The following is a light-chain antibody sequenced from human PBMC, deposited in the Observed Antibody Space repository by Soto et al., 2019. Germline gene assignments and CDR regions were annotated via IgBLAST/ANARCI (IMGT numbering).Light chain of an antibody. Sequence: QSVLTQPASVSGSPGQSITLSCTGTSSDIGGYDYVSWYQRHPGKAPKLIIYDVNNRPSGVSNRFSGSKSGNTASLIISGLQAEDEADYYCTSYASGSSHVVFGGGTKLTVL. V-gene: IGLV2-14*01. CDR2: DVN. CDR1: SSDIGGYDY. CDR3: TSYASGSSHVV. J-gene: IGLJ2*01.